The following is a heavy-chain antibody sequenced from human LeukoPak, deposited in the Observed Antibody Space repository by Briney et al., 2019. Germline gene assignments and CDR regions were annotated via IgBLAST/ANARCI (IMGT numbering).Heavy chain of an antibody. J-gene: IGHJ4*02. CDR3: ARADGSVAGPPSGH. CDR1: GFTFSSYA. V-gene: IGHV3-30-3*01. D-gene: IGHD6-19*01. CDR2: ISYDGSDK. Sequence: GGSLRLSCAASGFTFSSYAMHWVRQAPGKGLEWVAIISYDGSDKYSADSVKGRLTISRDNSKSTLYLQMISLRTEDTAVYYCARADGSVAGPPSGHWGQGTLVTVSS.